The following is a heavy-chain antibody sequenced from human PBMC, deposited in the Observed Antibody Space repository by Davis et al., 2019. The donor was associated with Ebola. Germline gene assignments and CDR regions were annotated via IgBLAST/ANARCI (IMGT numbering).Heavy chain of an antibody. CDR1: GFTVSNYD. D-gene: IGHD5-12*01. CDR2: MDPTGDT. J-gene: IGHJ6*03. V-gene: IGHV3-13*04. Sequence: PGGSLRLSCGASGFTVSNYDMHWVRQVTGKGLEWVSSMDPTGDTFYPESVKGRFIISRDGAKNSVYLQMNSLRAGDTAVYFCAREIYGYDSPYYHMDVWGQGTAVTVSS. CDR3: AREIYGYDSPYYHMDV.